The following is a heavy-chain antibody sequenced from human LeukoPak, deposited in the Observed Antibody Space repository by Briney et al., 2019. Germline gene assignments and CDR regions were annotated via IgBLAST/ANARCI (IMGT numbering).Heavy chain of an antibody. J-gene: IGHJ4*02. CDR2: ISSSSSTI. V-gene: IGHV3-48*01. D-gene: IGHD1-26*01. Sequence: GGSLRLSCAASGFTFSSYSMNWVRQAPGKGLEGVSYISSSSSTIYYADSVKGRFTISRDNDKNSLYLQMNSLRADDTAVYYCASGSYSLFDYWGQGTLVTVSS. CDR3: ASGSYSLFDY. CDR1: GFTFSSYS.